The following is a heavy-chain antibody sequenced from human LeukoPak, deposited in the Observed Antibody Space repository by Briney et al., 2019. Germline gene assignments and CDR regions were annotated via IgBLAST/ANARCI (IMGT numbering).Heavy chain of an antibody. J-gene: IGHJ6*03. Sequence: GGSLRLSCAASGFTFTSYAMSWVRQAPGKGLEWVSGISGSGSGGSTYYADSVKGRFTISRDNSKNTLYLQMNNLRVDDTAVYYCARSLRVRGVPDYMDVWGKGTTVTVYS. V-gene: IGHV3-23*01. D-gene: IGHD3-10*01. CDR2: ISGSGSGGST. CDR1: GFTFTSYA. CDR3: ARSLRVRGVPDYMDV.